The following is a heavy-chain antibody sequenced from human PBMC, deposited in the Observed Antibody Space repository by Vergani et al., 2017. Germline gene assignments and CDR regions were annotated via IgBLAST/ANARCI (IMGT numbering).Heavy chain of an antibody. V-gene: IGHV4-59*04. CDR2: IYYSGST. Sequence: QVQLQESGPGLVKPSETLSLTCTVSGGSISSYYWSWIRQPPGKGLEWIGYIYYSGSTYYNPSLKSRVTISVDTSKNQFSLKLSSVTAADTAVYYCASDNDILTGYYRNFDYWGQGTLVTVSS. CDR1: GGSISSYY. J-gene: IGHJ4*02. D-gene: IGHD3-9*01. CDR3: ASDNDILTGYYRNFDY.